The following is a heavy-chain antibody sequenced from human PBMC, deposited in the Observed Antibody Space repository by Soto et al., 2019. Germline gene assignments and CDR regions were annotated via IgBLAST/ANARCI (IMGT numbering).Heavy chain of an antibody. CDR3: ARVRAAVFPTNSYFDS. CDR1: GGTFSSYA. D-gene: IGHD2-2*01. V-gene: IGHV1-69*13. CDR2: IIPIFGTA. Sequence: GASVKVSCKASGGTFSSYAISWVRQAPGQGLEWMGGIIPIFGTANYAQKFQGRVTITADESTSTAYMELSSLRSEDTAVYYCARVRAAVFPTNSYFDSGGKGTLVPV. J-gene: IGHJ4*02.